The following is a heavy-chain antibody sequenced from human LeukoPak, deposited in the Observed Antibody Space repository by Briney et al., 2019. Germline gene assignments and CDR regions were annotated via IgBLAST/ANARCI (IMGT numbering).Heavy chain of an antibody. CDR3: ARAVVWLPFDY. J-gene: IGHJ4*02. V-gene: IGHV4-31*02. CDR1: GGSISSGGYY. CDR2: SYYSGST. Sequence: SETLSLTCTVSGGSISSGGYYWSWIRQHPGKGLEWIGYSYYSGSTNYNPSLKSRVTISVDTSKNQFSLNLGSVTAADTAVYYCARAVVWLPFDYWGQGTLVTVSS. D-gene: IGHD2-15*01.